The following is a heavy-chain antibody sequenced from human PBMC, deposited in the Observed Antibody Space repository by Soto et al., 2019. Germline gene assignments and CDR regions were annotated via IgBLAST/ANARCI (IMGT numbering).Heavy chain of an antibody. CDR2: MNPNSGNT. D-gene: IGHD3-3*01. J-gene: IGHJ3*02. V-gene: IGHV1-8*01. CDR1: GYTFTSYD. CDR3: ARAFSFGVVIYADAFDI. Sequence: EASVKVSCKASGYTFTSYDINWVRQATGQGLEWMGWMNPNSGNTGYAQKFQGRVTMTRNTSISTAYMELSSLRSEDTAVYYCARAFSFGVVIYADAFDIWGQGTMVTVSS.